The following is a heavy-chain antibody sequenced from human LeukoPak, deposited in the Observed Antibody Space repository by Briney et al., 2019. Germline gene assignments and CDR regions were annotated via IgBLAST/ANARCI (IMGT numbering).Heavy chain of an antibody. V-gene: IGHV3-11*04. CDR3: ARLYCSSTSCYGGGGYYFDY. Sequence: GGSLRLSCAASGFTFSDYYMSWIRQAPGKGLEWVSYISSSGSTIYYADSVKGRFTISRDNAKNSLYLQMNSLRAEDTAVYYCARLYCSSTSCYGGGGYYFDYWGQGTLVTVSS. CDR1: GFTFSDYY. D-gene: IGHD2-2*01. CDR2: ISSSGSTI. J-gene: IGHJ4*02.